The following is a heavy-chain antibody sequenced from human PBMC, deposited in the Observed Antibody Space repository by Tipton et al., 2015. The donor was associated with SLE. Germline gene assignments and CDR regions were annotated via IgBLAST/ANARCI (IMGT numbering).Heavy chain of an antibody. CDR3: ASIALIVSGDY. CDR1: GLTVSSNS. CDR2: IHFGGST. Sequence: SLRLSCAASGLTVSSNSMSWVRQAPGKGLEWVSVIHFGGSTFYVASVKGRFTISRGNAKNTLYLQMNSLRADDTAVYYCASIALIVSGDYWGQGTLVTVSS. V-gene: IGHV3-53*01. J-gene: IGHJ4*02. D-gene: IGHD3-22*01.